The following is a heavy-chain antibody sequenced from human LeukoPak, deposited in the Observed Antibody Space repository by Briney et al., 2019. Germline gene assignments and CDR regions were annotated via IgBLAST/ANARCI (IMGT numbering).Heavy chain of an antibody. J-gene: IGHJ4*02. Sequence: GESLKISCKGSGFIFTGYWIVWVRQMPGKGLEWMGIIYPADSETTYSPSFQGQITISADRSSTTAHLQWSSLKASDTAIYYCARATCVNGICYTFYWGQGSLVTVSS. CDR2: IYPADSET. CDR3: ARATCVNGICYTFY. V-gene: IGHV5-51*01. D-gene: IGHD2-8*01. CDR1: GFIFTGYW.